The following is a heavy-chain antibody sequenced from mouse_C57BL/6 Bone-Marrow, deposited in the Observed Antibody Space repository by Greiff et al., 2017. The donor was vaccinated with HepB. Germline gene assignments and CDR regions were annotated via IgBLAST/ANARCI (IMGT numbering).Heavy chain of an antibody. CDR3: ARLGYWYFDV. Sequence: EVHLVESGGGLVQPGGSLKLSCAASGFTFSDYGMAWVRQAPRKGPEWVAFISNLAYSIYYADTVTGRFTISRENAKNTLYLEMSSLRSEDTAMYYCARLGYWYFDVWGTGTTVTVSS. CDR2: ISNLAYSI. V-gene: IGHV5-15*01. CDR1: GFTFSDYG. J-gene: IGHJ1*03.